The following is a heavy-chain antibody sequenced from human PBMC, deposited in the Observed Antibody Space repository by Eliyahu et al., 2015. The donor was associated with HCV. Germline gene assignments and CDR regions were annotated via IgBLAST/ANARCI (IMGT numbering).Heavy chain of an antibody. Sequence: QVQLVQSGAEVKKPGSSVKVSCKASGGTFSSYAISWVRQAPGQGLEWMGRIIPILGIANYAQKFQGRVTITADKSTSTAYMELSSLRSEDTAVYYCARGPSSQYNWFDPWGQGTLVTVSS. CDR2: IIPILGIA. V-gene: IGHV1-69*04. D-gene: IGHD2-2*01. J-gene: IGHJ5*02. CDR1: GGTFSSYA. CDR3: ARGPSSQYNWFDP.